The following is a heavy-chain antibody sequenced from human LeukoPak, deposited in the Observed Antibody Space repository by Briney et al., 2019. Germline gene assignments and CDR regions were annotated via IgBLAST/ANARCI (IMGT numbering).Heavy chain of an antibody. CDR1: GDSISSSSYY. J-gene: IGHJ1*01. Sequence: SETLSLTCTISGDSISSSSYYWGWIRQPPGKGLEWIGDIYYRGSTYYNPSLESRVSISIDTSNNQFSLTLNSVTAADTALYFCARRRYYDSTGYLDWGQGTLVTVSS. CDR3: ARRRYYDSTGYLD. V-gene: IGHV4-39*01. CDR2: IYYRGST. D-gene: IGHD3-22*01.